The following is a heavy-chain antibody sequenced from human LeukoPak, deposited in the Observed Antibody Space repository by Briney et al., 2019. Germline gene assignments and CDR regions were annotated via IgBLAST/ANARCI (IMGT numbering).Heavy chain of an antibody. CDR2: INPSGGST. D-gene: IGHD3-10*01. CDR1: GYTFTSYY. J-gene: IGHJ4*02. CDR3: ARGRITMVRGVIHDY. V-gene: IGHV1-46*01. Sequence: ASVKVSCKASGYTFTSYYMHGVRQAPGQGLEWMGIINPSGGSTNYAQKFQGRVTITADKSTSTAYMELSSLRSEDTAVYYCARGRITMVRGVIHDYWGQGTLVTVSS.